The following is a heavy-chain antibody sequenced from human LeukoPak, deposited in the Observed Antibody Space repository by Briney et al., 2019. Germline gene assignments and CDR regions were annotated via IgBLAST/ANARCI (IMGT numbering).Heavy chain of an antibody. D-gene: IGHD6-19*01. V-gene: IGHV3-9*01. J-gene: IGHJ3*02. CDR2: ISWNSGSI. CDR1: GFTFDDYA. Sequence: GGSLRLSCAASGFTFDDYAMHWVRQAPGQGLEWVSGISWNSGSIGYADSVKGRFTISRDNAKNYLYLQMNSLRAEDTALYYCAKARSGWGGFDAFDIWGQGTMVTVSS. CDR3: AKARSGWGGFDAFDI.